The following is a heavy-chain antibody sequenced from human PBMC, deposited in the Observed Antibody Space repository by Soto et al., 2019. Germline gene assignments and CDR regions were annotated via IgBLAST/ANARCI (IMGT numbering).Heavy chain of an antibody. CDR2: IYYSGST. CDR1: GGSISSSTYY. J-gene: IGHJ6*02. Sequence: PSETLSLTCTVSGGSISSSTYYWGWIRQPPGKGLEWIGSIYYSGSTYYNPSLKSRLTISVDTSKNQFSLKLSSVTAADTAVYYCARLPLDGMDVWGQGTTVTVSS. D-gene: IGHD3-16*01. CDR3: ARLPLDGMDV. V-gene: IGHV4-39*01.